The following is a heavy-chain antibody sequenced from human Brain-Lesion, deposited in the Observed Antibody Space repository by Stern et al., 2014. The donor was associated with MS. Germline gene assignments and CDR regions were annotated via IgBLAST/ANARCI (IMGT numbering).Heavy chain of an antibody. J-gene: IGHJ6*02. CDR3: ARDQRGITIFGVVTDYYYLGMDV. CDR2: MNPNTGGT. Sequence: QDQFVQSGAEVKKPGASVKVSCKTSGYIFTGYYIHWVRQAPGQGLEWMSWMNPNTGGTKYAQKFQGRVTMSRDTSISAAYVELSSLTSDDTAVYYCARDQRGITIFGVVTDYYYLGMDVWGQGTTVTVSS. D-gene: IGHD3-3*01. CDR1: GYIFTGYY. V-gene: IGHV1-2*02.